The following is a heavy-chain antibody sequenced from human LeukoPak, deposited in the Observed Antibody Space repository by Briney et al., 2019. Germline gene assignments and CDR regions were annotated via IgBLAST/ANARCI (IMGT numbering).Heavy chain of an antibody. Sequence: GGSLRLSCIASEFIFSNYWMTWVRQSPGRGLEWVASIRDDGGHKGYIDSVKGRFSVSKDNPRNSLYLQMNRLTAEDTAVYYCAAAGDPTCDYWGQGTLVTVSS. CDR2: IRDDGGHK. V-gene: IGHV3-7*01. CDR3: AAAGDPTCDY. CDR1: EFIFSNYW. J-gene: IGHJ4*02. D-gene: IGHD7-27*01.